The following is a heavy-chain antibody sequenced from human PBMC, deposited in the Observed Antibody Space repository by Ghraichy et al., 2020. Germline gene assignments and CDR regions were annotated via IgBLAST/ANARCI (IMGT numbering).Heavy chain of an antibody. CDR2: IYYSGST. CDR1: GGSISSYY. J-gene: IGHJ5*02. Sequence: SETLSLTCTVSGGSISSYYWSWIRQPPGKGLEWIGYIYYSGSTNYNPSLESRVTISVDTSKNQCSLNLNSVTAADTAVYYCARADGYHWPFDPWGQGTLVTVSS. D-gene: IGHD5-24*01. V-gene: IGHV4-59*01. CDR3: ARADGYHWPFDP.